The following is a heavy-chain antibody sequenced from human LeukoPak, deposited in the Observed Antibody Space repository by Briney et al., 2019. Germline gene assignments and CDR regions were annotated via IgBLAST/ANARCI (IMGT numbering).Heavy chain of an antibody. CDR3: ARSEASGSGTYYDAFDM. V-gene: IGHV1-2*04. J-gene: IGHJ3*02. D-gene: IGHD3-10*01. CDR1: GYTFTDYY. Sequence: ASVKVSCKASGYTFTDYYMHWVRQAPGQGLEWMGWINPNSGGTKYAQKFQGWVTMTREASISTAYMELSRLRSDDTAVYYCARSEASGSGTYYDAFDMWGQGTMVTVSS. CDR2: INPNSGGT.